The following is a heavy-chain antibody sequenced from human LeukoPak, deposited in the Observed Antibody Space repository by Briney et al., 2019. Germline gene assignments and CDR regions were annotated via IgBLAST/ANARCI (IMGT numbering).Heavy chain of an antibody. CDR3: ARAPELRFQTAFDI. CDR1: GGSISYSY. D-gene: IGHD3-3*01. Sequence: SETLSLTCTVSGGSISYSYWHWMRQPPGKGLEWIGHTFYSGNAKYNPSLKCRVTISVDMSKNQFSLNLSSVTAADTAVYYCARAPELRFQTAFDIWGQGTMVTVSS. V-gene: IGHV4-59*01. J-gene: IGHJ3*02. CDR2: TFYSGNA.